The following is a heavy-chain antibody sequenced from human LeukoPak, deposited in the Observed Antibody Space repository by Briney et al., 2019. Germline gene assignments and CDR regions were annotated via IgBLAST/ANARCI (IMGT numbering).Heavy chain of an antibody. CDR2: LIASSGST. CDR1: GFSFSNSA. J-gene: IGHJ4*02. V-gene: IGHV3-23*01. CDR3: ARDLGYCSSTSCEFDH. Sequence: GGSLRLSCAASGFSFSNSAMSWVRQAPGKGLEWVSLLIASSGSTFYADSVKGRITISRDNSKNTLYLQMNSLRAEDTAVYYCARDLGYCSSTSCEFDHWGQGTLVTVSS. D-gene: IGHD2-2*01.